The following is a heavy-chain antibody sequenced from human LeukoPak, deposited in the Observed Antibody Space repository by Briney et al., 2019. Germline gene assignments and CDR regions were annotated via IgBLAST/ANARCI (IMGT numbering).Heavy chain of an antibody. CDR1: GFTFSTYN. Sequence: GGSLRLSCAPSGFTFSTYNLNWVRQAPGKALEWVSTISTGGEVIYYADSVEGRFTISRDNAKNTLYLQMNSLRAEDTAVYYCTREVSGSLYFDYWGQGTLVTVSS. CDR3: TREVSGSLYFDY. CDR2: ISTGGEVI. J-gene: IGHJ4*02. V-gene: IGHV3-21*01. D-gene: IGHD1-26*01.